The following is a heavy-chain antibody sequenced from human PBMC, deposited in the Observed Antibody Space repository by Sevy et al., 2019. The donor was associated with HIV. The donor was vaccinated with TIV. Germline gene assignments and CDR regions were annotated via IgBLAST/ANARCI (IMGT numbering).Heavy chain of an antibody. CDR2: INSDGSST. Sequence: GGSLRLSCAASGFTFSSYWMHWVRQAPGKGLVWVSRINSDGSSTSYADSVKGRFTISRDNAKNTLYRQMNSLRAEDRAVYYWARVEGAYYDFWSGYYKGQDYYYYGMDVWGQGTTVTVSS. D-gene: IGHD3-3*01. CDR3: ARVEGAYYDFWSGYYKGQDYYYYGMDV. V-gene: IGHV3-74*01. J-gene: IGHJ6*02. CDR1: GFTFSSYW.